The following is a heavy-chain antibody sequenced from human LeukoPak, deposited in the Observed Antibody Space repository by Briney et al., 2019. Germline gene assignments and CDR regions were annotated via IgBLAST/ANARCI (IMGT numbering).Heavy chain of an antibody. D-gene: IGHD2-2*01. CDR2: INPSGGST. J-gene: IGHJ4*02. V-gene: IGHV1-46*01. CDR3: AREESPPDIVVVPAALDY. Sequence: GASVKVSCKASGYTFTSYYMHWVRQAPGQGLERMGIINPSGGSTSYAQKFQGRVTMTRDTSTSTVYMELSSLRSEDTAVYYCAREESPPDIVVVPAALDYWGQGTLVTVSS. CDR1: GYTFTSYY.